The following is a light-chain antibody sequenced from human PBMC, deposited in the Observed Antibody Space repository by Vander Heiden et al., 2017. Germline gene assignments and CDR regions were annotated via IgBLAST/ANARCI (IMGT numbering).Light chain of an antibody. CDR3: QQYGSSPPIT. CDR1: QSVSSSN. J-gene: IGKJ3*01. CDR2: GAA. Sequence: EIVLTQSPGTLSLSPGERATLSCRTSQSVSSSNLAWYQQKPGEEPRLLIYGAASRATGSPDRWSGGGSGTAFSLTISRLEPEDVAVDYCQQYGSSPPITFGPGTKVDIK. V-gene: IGKV3-20*01.